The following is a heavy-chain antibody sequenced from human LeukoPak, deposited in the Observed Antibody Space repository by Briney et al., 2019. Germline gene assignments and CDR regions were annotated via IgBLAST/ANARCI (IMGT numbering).Heavy chain of an antibody. CDR1: GLTISNYA. V-gene: IGHV3-23*01. CDR2: LTGDGST. D-gene: IGHD6-13*01. CDR3: SKGRASGLVDWFDP. Sequence: GGSLRLSCAASGLTISNYAMMWVRQAPGKGLEWVSTLTGDGSTFYAASVRGRFTFFRDDSKSTLFPQMNSLAAEDTAVYYCSKGRASGLVDWFDPWGQGTLVTVSS. J-gene: IGHJ5*02.